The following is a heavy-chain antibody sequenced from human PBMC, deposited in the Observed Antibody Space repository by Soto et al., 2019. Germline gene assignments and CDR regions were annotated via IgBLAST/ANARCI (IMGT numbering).Heavy chain of an antibody. CDR3: ARSQYGDYVYFYWFDP. D-gene: IGHD4-17*01. Sequence: EVQLVQSGAEVKKPGESLKISCKGSGYSFTSYWIGWVRQMPGKGLEWMGIIYPGDSDTRYSPSFQGQVTISADKSISTAYLQWSSLKASDTAMYYCARSQYGDYVYFYWFDPWGQGTLVTVSS. J-gene: IGHJ5*02. CDR1: GYSFTSYW. V-gene: IGHV5-51*03. CDR2: IYPGDSDT.